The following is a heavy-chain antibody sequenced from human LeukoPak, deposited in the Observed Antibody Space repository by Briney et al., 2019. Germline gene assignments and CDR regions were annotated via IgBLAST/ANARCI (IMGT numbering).Heavy chain of an antibody. CDR2: ISYDGSNK. CDR1: GFTLSTYA. D-gene: IGHD3-10*01. J-gene: IGHJ4*02. V-gene: IGHV3-30-3*01. CDR3: ARTTTPHYYGSGSYALGY. Sequence: GGSLRLSCAASGFTLSTYAMHWVRQGPGKGLEWEADISYDGSNKFYADSVKGRFTISRDNSKNTLYLQMSSLSAEDTAVYYCARTTTPHYYGSGSYALGYWGQGTLVTVPS.